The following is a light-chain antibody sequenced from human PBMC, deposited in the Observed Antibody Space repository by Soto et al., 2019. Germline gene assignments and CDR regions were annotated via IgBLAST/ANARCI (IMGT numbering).Light chain of an antibody. CDR3: SSYTSISTVV. V-gene: IGLV2-14*01. CDR2: EVT. Sequence: QSVLTQPASVSGSPGQSITISCTGTSSDVGGYKYVSWYQQHPGKAPKLMIYEVTNRPSGVSNRFSGSKSGNTASLTISGLQAEDEADYYCSSYTSISTVVFGGGTQLTVL. J-gene: IGLJ2*01. CDR1: SSDVGGYKY.